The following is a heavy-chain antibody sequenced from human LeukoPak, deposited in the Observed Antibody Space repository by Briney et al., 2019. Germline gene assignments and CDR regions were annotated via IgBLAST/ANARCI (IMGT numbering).Heavy chain of an antibody. Sequence: SETLSLTCTVSGGSISSYYWSWIRQPPGKGLEWIGYIYYSGSTNYNPSLKSRVTTSVDTSKNQFSLKLSSVTAADTAVYYCARHPYSSGWYPDHYFDYWGQGTLVTVSS. D-gene: IGHD6-19*01. CDR3: ARHPYSSGWYPDHYFDY. J-gene: IGHJ4*02. V-gene: IGHV4-59*08. CDR2: IYYSGST. CDR1: GGSISSYY.